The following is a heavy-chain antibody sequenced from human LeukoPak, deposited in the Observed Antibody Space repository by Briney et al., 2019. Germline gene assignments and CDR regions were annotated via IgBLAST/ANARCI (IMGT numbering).Heavy chain of an antibody. CDR1: GGAFSSYA. D-gene: IGHD2-2*01. V-gene: IGHV1-69*01. Sequence: SVKVSCKASGGAFSSYAISWVRQAPGQGLEWMGGIIPIFGTANYAQKFQGRVTITADESTSTAYRELSSLRSEDTAVYYCVRDEVLGYCSSTSCHRDYYYGMDVWGQGTTVTVSS. CDR2: IIPIFGTA. CDR3: VRDEVLGYCSSTSCHRDYYYGMDV. J-gene: IGHJ6*02.